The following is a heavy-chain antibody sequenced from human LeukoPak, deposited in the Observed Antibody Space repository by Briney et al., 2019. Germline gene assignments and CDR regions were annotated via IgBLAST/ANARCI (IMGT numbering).Heavy chain of an antibody. CDR1: GGSISSGGYY. J-gene: IGHJ3*02. CDR2: IYYSGST. V-gene: IGHV4-31*03. D-gene: IGHD3-3*01. Sequence: SQTLSLTCTVSGGSISSGGYYWSWIRQHPGKGLEWIGYIYYSGSTNYNPSLKSRVTISVDTSKNQFSLKLSSVTAADTAVYYCARDLGLLEDPGAFDIWGQGTMVTVSS. CDR3: ARDLGLLEDPGAFDI.